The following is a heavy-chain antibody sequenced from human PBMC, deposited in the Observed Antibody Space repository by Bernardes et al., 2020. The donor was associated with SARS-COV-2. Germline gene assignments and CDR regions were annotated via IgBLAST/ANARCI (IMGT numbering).Heavy chain of an antibody. J-gene: IGHJ5*02. D-gene: IGHD3-10*01. V-gene: IGHV1-3*01. CDR2: TNVGNGDT. Sequence: ASVQVSCKASENTFTGYAINWVRQAPGQRLEWMGRTNVGNGDTKYSQKFQGRVTVTRDTSASTAYMELSSLRSEDTAVYYCAGGGSGSYTHWFDPWGQGTLVTVSS. CDR3: AGGGSGSYTHWFDP. CDR1: ENTFTGYA.